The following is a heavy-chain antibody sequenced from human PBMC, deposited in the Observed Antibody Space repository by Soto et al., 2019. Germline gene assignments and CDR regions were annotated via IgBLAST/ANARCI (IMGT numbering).Heavy chain of an antibody. V-gene: IGHV3-64*01. J-gene: IGHJ6*03. Sequence: GGSLRLSCAASGFTFSSYAMHWVRQAPGKGLEYVSAISSNGGSTYYANSVKGRFTISRDNSKNTLYLQMGSLRAEDMAVYYCARGNRERHIWGSYRSGYMDVWGKGTTVTVSS. D-gene: IGHD3-16*02. CDR3: ARGNRERHIWGSYRSGYMDV. CDR1: GFTFSSYA. CDR2: ISSNGGST.